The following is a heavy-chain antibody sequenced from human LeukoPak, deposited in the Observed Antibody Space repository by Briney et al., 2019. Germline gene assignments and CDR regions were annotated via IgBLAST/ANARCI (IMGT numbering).Heavy chain of an antibody. CDR3: ARDVYYDFWSGPPYYYYYGMDV. J-gene: IGHJ6*02. V-gene: IGHV4-31*03. D-gene: IGHD3-3*01. Sequence: SETLSLTCTVSGGSISSSSYYWGWIRQHPGKGLEWIGYIYYSGSTYYNPSLKSRVTISVDTSKNQFSLKLSSVTAADTAVYYCARDVYYDFWSGPPYYYYYGMDVWGQGTTVTVSS. CDR1: GGSISSSSYY. CDR2: IYYSGST.